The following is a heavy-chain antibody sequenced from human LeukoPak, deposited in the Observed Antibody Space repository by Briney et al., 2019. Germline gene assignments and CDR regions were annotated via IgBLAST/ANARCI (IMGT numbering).Heavy chain of an antibody. V-gene: IGHV3-30*02. CDR2: IRYDGSNK. D-gene: IGHD6-6*01. J-gene: IGHJ3*02. CDR1: GFTFSSYG. CDR3: AKVVLVTNASDI. Sequence: PGGSLRLSCAASGFTFSSYGMHWVRQAPGKGLEWVAFIRYDGSNKYYADSVKGRFTISRDNSKNTLYLQMNSLRAEDTAVYYCAKVVLVTNASDIWGQGTMVTVSS.